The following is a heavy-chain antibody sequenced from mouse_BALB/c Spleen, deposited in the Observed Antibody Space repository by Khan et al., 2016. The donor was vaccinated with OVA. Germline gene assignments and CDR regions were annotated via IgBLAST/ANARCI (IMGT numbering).Heavy chain of an antibody. Sequence: QVQLQQSGAELARPGASVKMSCKASGYIFTSYMMHWVKQRPGQGLEWIGDINPSSGYTNYNQKFKDKATLTADKSSSTAYMQLSSLTSEDSAVYYCTRGGYGSFGYWGQGTLVTVSA. CDR2: INPSSGYT. V-gene: IGHV1-4*01. D-gene: IGHD1-1*01. CDR3: TRGGYGSFGY. CDR1: GYIFTSYM. J-gene: IGHJ3*01.